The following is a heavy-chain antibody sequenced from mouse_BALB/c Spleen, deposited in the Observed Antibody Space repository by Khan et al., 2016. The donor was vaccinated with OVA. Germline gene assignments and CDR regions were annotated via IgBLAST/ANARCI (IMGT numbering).Heavy chain of an antibody. CDR1: GFTFSTYG. J-gene: IGHJ3*01. CDR3: ARLAYYYNSEGFAY. D-gene: IGHD1-1*01. V-gene: IGHV5-6*01. CDR2: ISSGGHYT. Sequence: EVELVESGGDLVKPGGSLKLSCAASGFTFSTYGMSWVRQTPDKRLEWVATISSGGHYTYYPDSVKGRFTISRDNAKNSLYLKMTSLKSEDTAIYYCARLAYYYNSEGFAYWGQGTLVTVSA.